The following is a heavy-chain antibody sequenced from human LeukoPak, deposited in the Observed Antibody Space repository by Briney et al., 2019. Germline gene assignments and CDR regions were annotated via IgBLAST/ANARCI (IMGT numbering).Heavy chain of an antibody. CDR2: ISYDGSNK. Sequence: PGRSLRLSCAASGFTFSSYALHWVRQAPGKGLEWVAVISYDGSNKYYADSVKGRFTISRDNSKNTLDLQMNSLRAEDTAVYYCARSPRYCSGGSCYYFDYWGQGTLVTVSS. J-gene: IGHJ4*02. D-gene: IGHD2-15*01. CDR3: ARSPRYCSGGSCYYFDY. CDR1: GFTFSSYA. V-gene: IGHV3-30-3*01.